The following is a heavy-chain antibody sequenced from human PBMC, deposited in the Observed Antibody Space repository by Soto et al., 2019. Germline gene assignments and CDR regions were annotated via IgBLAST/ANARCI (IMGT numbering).Heavy chain of an antibody. V-gene: IGHV3-33*01. CDR1: GFTLSSYG. D-gene: IGHD1-26*01. Sequence: GGSLRLSCVASGFTLSSYGMHWVRQAPGKGLEWVAVIWHDASNKYYADSVQGRFTISRDNTKNTMYLQMNSLRAEDTAVYYCARDPIGPGIFDYWGQGTLVTVSS. CDR3: ARDPIGPGIFDY. CDR2: IWHDASNK. J-gene: IGHJ4*02.